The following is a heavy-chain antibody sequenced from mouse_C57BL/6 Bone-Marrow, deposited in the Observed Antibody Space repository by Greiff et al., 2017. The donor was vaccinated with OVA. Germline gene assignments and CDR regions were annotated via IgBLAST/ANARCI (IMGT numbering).Heavy chain of an antibody. CDR3: AREGSNYLYAMDY. D-gene: IGHD2-5*01. Sequence: VKLQQPGAELVRPGSSVKLSCKASGYTFTSYWMDWVKQRPGQGLEWIGNIYPSDSETHYNQKFKDKATLTVDKSSSTAYMQLSSLTSEDSAVYYCAREGSNYLYAMDYWGQGTSVTVSS. J-gene: IGHJ4*01. CDR1: GYTFTSYW. V-gene: IGHV1-61*01. CDR2: IYPSDSET.